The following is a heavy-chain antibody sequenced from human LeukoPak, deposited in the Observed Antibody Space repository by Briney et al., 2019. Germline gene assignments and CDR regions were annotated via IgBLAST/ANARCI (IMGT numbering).Heavy chain of an antibody. V-gene: IGHV4-59*08. Sequence: PSETLSLTCTVSGGSISSYYWSWIRQPPGKGLEWIGYICYSGSTNYNPSLKSRVTISVDTSKNQFSLKLSSVTAADTAVYYCARQRGGVVMVHLDYWGQGTLVTVSS. J-gene: IGHJ4*02. CDR1: GGSISSYY. D-gene: IGHD4-23*01. CDR2: ICYSGST. CDR3: ARQRGGVVMVHLDY.